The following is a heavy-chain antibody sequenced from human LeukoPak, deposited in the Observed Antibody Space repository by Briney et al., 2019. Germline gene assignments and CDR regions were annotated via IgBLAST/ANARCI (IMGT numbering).Heavy chain of an antibody. CDR2: ISYDGSNK. J-gene: IGHJ6*04. D-gene: IGHD2-2*01. Sequence: QPGGSLRLSCAASGFTFRSYGMLWVRQAPGKGLEWVAVISYDGSNKYHADSVKGRFTISRDNSKNTLYLQMNSLRAEDTAVYYCARMGGDIVVVPAAMGSHKAYYYYGMYVWGKGTTVTVSS. CDR1: GFTFRSYG. V-gene: IGHV3-30*03. CDR3: ARMGGDIVVVPAAMGSHKAYYYYGMYV.